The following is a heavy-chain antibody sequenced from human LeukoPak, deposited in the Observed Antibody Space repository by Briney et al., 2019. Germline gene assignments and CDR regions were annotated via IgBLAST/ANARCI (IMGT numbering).Heavy chain of an antibody. Sequence: GGSLRLSCAASEFPFSRYAMRWVRQAPGRGLEWVSGISGSGDSTYYADSVKGRFIVSRDNSKNTLYLQMNSLRAEDTAVYYCAKVGRGDFWSGYYTHWGQGTLVTVSS. D-gene: IGHD3-3*01. CDR3: AKVGRGDFWSGYYTH. CDR1: EFPFSRYA. J-gene: IGHJ4*02. V-gene: IGHV3-23*01. CDR2: ISGSGDST.